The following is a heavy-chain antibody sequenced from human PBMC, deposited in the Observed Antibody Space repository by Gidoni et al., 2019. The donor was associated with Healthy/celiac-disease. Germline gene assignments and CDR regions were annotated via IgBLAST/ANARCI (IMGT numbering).Heavy chain of an antibody. CDR1: GFTFSSYA. CDR3: ARAPGIAAAGTHSYFDY. J-gene: IGHJ4*02. V-gene: IGHV3-30-3*01. CDR2: ISYDGSNK. D-gene: IGHD6-13*01. Sequence: QVQLVESGGGVVQPGRSLRLSCAASGFTFSSYAMHWVRQAPGKGLEWVAVISYDGSNKYYADSVKGRFTISRDNSKNTLYLQMNSLRAEDTAVYYCARAPGIAAAGTHSYFDYWGQGTLVTVSS.